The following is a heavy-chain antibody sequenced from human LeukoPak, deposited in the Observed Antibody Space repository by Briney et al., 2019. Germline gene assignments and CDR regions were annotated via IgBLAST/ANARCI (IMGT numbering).Heavy chain of an antibody. CDR3: ARTSRASSSWLY. V-gene: IGHV4-59*01. CDR1: GGSISSYY. J-gene: IGHJ4*02. D-gene: IGHD6-13*01. CDR2: IYYSGST. Sequence: PSETLSLTCTVSGGSISSYYWSWIRQPPGKGLEWIGYIYYSGSTNYNPSLKSRVTISVDTSKNQFSLKLSSVTAADTAVYYCARTSRASSSWLYWGQGTLVTVSS.